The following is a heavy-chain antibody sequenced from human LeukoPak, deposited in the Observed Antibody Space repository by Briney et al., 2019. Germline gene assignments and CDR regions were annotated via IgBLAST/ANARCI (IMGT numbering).Heavy chain of an antibody. V-gene: IGHV3-21*01. CDR2: ISSSSSYI. D-gene: IGHD4-17*01. J-gene: IGHJ6*04. CDR1: GFTFSSYS. Sequence: GGSLRLSCAASGFTFSSYSMNWVRQAPGKGLEWVSSISSSSSYIYYADSVKGRFTISRDNAKNSLYLQMNSLGAEDTAVYYCARATHDYGDYVDYYYYYGMDVWGKGTTVTVSS. CDR3: ARATHDYGDYVDYYYYYGMDV.